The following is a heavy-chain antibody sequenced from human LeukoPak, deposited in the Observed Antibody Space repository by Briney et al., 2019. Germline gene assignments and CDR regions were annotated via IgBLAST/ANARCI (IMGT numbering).Heavy chain of an antibody. D-gene: IGHD3-22*01. V-gene: IGHV1-2*02. CDR2: INPNSGGT. CDR1: GYTFTGYY. CDR3: ARVGDTSAISFDY. Sequence: GASVTVSFMASGYTFTGYYMHWVGQAAGQGLEWMGWINPNSGGTNYAQKFQGRVSMTRDKSSSTAYMELSRLRSVDTAVYYCARVGDTSAISFDYWGQGTLVTVSS. J-gene: IGHJ4*02.